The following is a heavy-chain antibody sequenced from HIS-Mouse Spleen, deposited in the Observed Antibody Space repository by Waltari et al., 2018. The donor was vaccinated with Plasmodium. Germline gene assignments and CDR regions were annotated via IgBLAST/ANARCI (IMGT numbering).Heavy chain of an antibody. V-gene: IGHV1-2*02. CDR3: ARRSSNNHYYHSNPDWFDP. J-gene: IGHJ5*02. CDR1: GYTFTGYY. CDR2: INPNSGGT. D-gene: IGHD3-22*01. Sequence: QVQLVQSGAEVKKPGASVKVSCKASGYTFTGYYMHWVRQAPGQGLEWMGWINPNSGGTNYAQKFQGRVTMTRDTSISTAYRELSRLRSDDTAVYYCARRSSNNHYYHSNPDWFDPWGQGTLVTVSS.